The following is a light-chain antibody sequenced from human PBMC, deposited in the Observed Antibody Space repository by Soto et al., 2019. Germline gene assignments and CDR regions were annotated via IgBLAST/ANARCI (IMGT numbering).Light chain of an antibody. CDR1: QSVSSSY. V-gene: IGKV3-20*01. CDR2: AAS. CDR3: QQYGSSRT. Sequence: EIVLTQSPGTLSLSPGERATLSCRASQSVSSSYLAWYQQKPGQAPRLLIYAASSRATGIPDGFSGSGSGTDFPLTISRLEPEDFAVYYCQQYGSSRTFGQGTKVEIK. J-gene: IGKJ1*01.